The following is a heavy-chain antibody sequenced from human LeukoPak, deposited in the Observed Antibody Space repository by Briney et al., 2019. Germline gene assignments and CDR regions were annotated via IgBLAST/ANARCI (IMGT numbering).Heavy chain of an antibody. D-gene: IGHD2-2*01. CDR2: INPNSGGT. CDR3: AREYCSSTSCVHDAFDI. CDR1: GYTFTGYY. Sequence: ASVKVSCKASGYTFTGYYMHWVRQAPGQGLEWMGWINPNSGGTNYAQKFQGRVTMTRDTSISTAYMELSRLRSDDTAVYYCAREYCSSTSCVHDAFDIWGQGTMVTVSS. V-gene: IGHV1-2*02. J-gene: IGHJ3*02.